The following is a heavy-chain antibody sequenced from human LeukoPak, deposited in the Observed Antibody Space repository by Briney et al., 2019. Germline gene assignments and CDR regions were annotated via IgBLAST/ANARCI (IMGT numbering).Heavy chain of an antibody. D-gene: IGHD2-15*01. CDR3: ARDSEGGSGWFDP. V-gene: IGHV1-8*01. Sequence: ASVKVSCKASGYTFSSYDINWVRQATGQGLEWVGWMNPNSGNTGYAQRFQGRVTLTRDTSISTAYMELSGLTSEDTAVYYCARDSEGGSGWFDPWGQGTLGTVSS. CDR2: MNPNSGNT. J-gene: IGHJ5*02. CDR1: GYTFSSYD.